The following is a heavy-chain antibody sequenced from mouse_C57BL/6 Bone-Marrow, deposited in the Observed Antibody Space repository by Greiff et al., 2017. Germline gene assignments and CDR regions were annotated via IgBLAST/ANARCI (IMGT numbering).Heavy chain of an antibody. CDR3: ARHAYYSNLYAMDY. J-gene: IGHJ4*01. V-gene: IGHV5-12*01. D-gene: IGHD2-5*01. CDR2: ISNGGGST. Sequence: EVMLVESGGGLVQPGGSLKLSCAASGFTFSDYYMYWVRQTPEKRLEWVAYISNGGGSTYYPDTVKGRFTISRDNAKNTLYLQMSRLKSEDTAMYYCARHAYYSNLYAMDYWGQGTSATVSS. CDR1: GFTFSDYY.